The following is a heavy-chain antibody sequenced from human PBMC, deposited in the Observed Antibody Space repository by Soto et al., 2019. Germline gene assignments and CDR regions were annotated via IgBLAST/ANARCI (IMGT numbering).Heavy chain of an antibody. CDR2: IYPGESDT. CDR3: AKQDDRAALEI. Sequence: SLKLSCKSSGRPFTSFWVVLVRQIPRRGLEWMGNIYPGESDTRYTPPFQGQVTISADKSTTTAYLQWHSPQASDTALYYCAKQDDRAALEIWGQGTKVTVSS. CDR1: GRPFTSFW. D-gene: IGHD3-22*01. V-gene: IGHV5-51*01. J-gene: IGHJ3*02.